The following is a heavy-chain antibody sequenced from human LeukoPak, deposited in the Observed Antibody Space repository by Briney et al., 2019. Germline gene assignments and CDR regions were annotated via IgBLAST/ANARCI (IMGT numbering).Heavy chain of an antibody. Sequence: GESLKISCKGSGYSFTSYWIGWVRQMPGKGLEWMGIIYPGDSDTRYSPSFQGQVTISADKSISTAYLQWSSLKASDTAMYYCARLETIVVVPAAIPAPANWFDPWGQGTLVTVSS. CDR1: GYSFTSYW. J-gene: IGHJ5*02. CDR2: IYPGDSDT. CDR3: ARLETIVVVPAAIPAPANWFDP. D-gene: IGHD2-2*01. V-gene: IGHV5-51*01.